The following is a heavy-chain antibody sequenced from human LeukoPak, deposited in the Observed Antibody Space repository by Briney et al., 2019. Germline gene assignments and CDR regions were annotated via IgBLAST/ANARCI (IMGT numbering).Heavy chain of an antibody. CDR2: IYYSGST. J-gene: IGHJ4*02. CDR3: ARSHYDFRSGYFDY. Sequence: SETLSLXCTVSGGSISSYYWSWIRQPPGKGLEWIGYIYYSGSTNYNPSLKSRVTISVDTSKNQFSLKLSSVTAADTAVYYCARSHYDFRSGYFDYWGQGTLVTVSS. V-gene: IGHV4-59*01. CDR1: GGSISSYY. D-gene: IGHD3-3*01.